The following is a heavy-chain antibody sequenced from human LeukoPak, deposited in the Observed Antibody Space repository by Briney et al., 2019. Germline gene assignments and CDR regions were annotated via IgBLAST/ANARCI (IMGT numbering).Heavy chain of an antibody. CDR1: GFTFSSYS. CDR3: ARVGQDYDFWSGYRGGFDY. J-gene: IGHJ4*02. D-gene: IGHD3-3*01. Sequence: LRLSCAASGFTFSSYSMNWVRQPPGKGLEWIGYIYHSGSTYYNPSLKSRVTISVDRSKNQFSLKLSSVTAADTAVYYCARVGQDYDFWSGYRGGFDYWGQGTLVTVSS. V-gene: IGHV4-30-2*01. CDR2: IYHSGST.